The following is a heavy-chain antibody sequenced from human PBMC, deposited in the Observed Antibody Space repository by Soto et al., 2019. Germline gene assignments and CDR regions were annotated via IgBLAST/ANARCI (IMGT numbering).Heavy chain of an antibody. Sequence: ASVKVSCKASGYTFTSYAMHWVRQAPGQRLEWMGWINAGNGNTKYSQKFQGRVTITRDTSASTAYMGLSSLRSEDTAVYYCARDFYGGIYYYYMDVWGKGTTVTVSS. CDR2: INAGNGNT. CDR3: ARDFYGGIYYYYMDV. J-gene: IGHJ6*03. V-gene: IGHV1-3*01. CDR1: GYTFTSYA. D-gene: IGHD3-16*01.